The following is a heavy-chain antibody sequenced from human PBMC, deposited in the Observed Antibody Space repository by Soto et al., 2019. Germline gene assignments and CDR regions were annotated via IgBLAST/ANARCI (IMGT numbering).Heavy chain of an antibody. Sequence: QVQLVQSGAEVKKPGSSVKVSCKASGGTFSSYAISWVRQAPGQGLEWMGGIIPIFGTGNYAQKFQGRVTSTADESTSTADMELGSLRSEDTAVYYCARGSQGYDSIEGGFDYWGQGTLVTVSS. V-gene: IGHV1-69*01. J-gene: IGHJ4*02. CDR1: GGTFSSYA. CDR2: IIPIFGTG. D-gene: IGHD3-22*01. CDR3: ARGSQGYDSIEGGFDY.